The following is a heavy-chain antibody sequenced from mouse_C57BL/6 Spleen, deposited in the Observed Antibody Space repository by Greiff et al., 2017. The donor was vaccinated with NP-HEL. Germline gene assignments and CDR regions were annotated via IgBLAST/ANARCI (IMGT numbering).Heavy chain of an antibody. J-gene: IGHJ1*03. CDR2: IDPSDSET. V-gene: IGHV1-52*01. D-gene: IGHD1-1*01. CDR1: GYTFTSYW. CDR3: ARSDVITTVD. Sequence: QVQLQQPGAELVRPGSSVKLSCKASGYTFTSYWMHWVKQRPIQGLEWIGNIDPSDSETHYNQKFKDKATLTVDKSSSTAYMQLSSLTSEDSAVYYCARSDVITTVDWGTGTTVTVSS.